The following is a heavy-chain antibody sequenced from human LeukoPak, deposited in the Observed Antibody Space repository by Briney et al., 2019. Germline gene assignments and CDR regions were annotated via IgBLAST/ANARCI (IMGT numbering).Heavy chain of an antibody. Sequence: PSETLSLTCTVSGGSINSYYWSWIRQPPGKGLEWIGYIYYSGSTNYNPSLKSRVTMSVDTSKNQFSLRLRSVTAADTAVYYCARVTGYMIEDYFDYWGQGTLVTVSS. CDR1: GGSINSYY. CDR2: IYYSGST. J-gene: IGHJ4*02. D-gene: IGHD3-22*01. V-gene: IGHV4-59*08. CDR3: ARVTGYMIEDYFDY.